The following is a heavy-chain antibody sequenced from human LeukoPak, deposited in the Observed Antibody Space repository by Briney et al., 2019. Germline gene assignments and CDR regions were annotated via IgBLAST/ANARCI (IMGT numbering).Heavy chain of an antibody. V-gene: IGHV1-18*01. CDR1: GYTFTSYG. CDR3: ARDRGYSGYAEYYFDY. J-gene: IGHJ4*02. CDR2: ISAHNGNT. D-gene: IGHD5-12*01. Sequence: GASVKVSCKASGYTFTSYGISWVRQAPGQGLEWMGWISAHNGNTKNAQKVQGRVTMTTDTSTRTAYMELRSLRSDDTAAYYCARDRGYSGYAEYYFDYWGQGTLVTVSS.